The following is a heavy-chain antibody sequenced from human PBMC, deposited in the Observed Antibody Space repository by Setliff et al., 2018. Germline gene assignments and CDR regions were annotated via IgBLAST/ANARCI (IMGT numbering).Heavy chain of an antibody. J-gene: IGHJ6*03. D-gene: IGHD6-13*01. CDR2: IYTSWST. CDR1: GDSISSRTYY. V-gene: IGHV4-61*09. CDR3: ARMSSFLYMDV. Sequence: KTSETLSLTCTVSGDSISSRTYYWSWIRQPAGKGLEWIGHIYTSWSTISNPSLKSRVTISLDTSKNQFSLKLSSVTAADTAVYYCARMSSFLYMDVWGKGTTVTVSS.